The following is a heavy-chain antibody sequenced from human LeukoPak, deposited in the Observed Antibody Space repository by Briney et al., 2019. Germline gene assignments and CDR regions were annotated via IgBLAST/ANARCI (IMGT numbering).Heavy chain of an antibody. CDR1: GYTFTSYD. D-gene: IGHD2-2*01. J-gene: IGHJ6*03. CDR2: MNPNSGNT. Sequence: ASVKVSCKASGYTFTSYDINWVRQASGQGLEWMGWMNPNSGNTGYAQKFQGRVTITRNTSIRTAYMELSSLRSEDTAVYYCAISSTSGGYYYYYYMDVWGKGTTVTVSS. V-gene: IGHV1-8*03. CDR3: AISSTSGGYYYYYYMDV.